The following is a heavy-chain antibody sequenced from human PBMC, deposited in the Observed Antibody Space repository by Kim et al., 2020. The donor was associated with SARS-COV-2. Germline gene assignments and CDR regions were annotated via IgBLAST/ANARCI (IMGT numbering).Heavy chain of an antibody. CDR1: GFTFSSYS. J-gene: IGHJ6*02. V-gene: IGHV3-21*01. Sequence: GGSLRLSCAASGFTFSSYSMNWVRQAPGKGLEWVSSLSSSSEYIYYADSVKGRFTISRDNAKNSLYLQMNSLTAEDTAVYYCARDQKEYYVGRGFYHVEYYGLDVWGQGTTVTVSS. CDR3: ARDQKEYYVGRGFYHVEYYGLDV. CDR2: LSSSSEYI. D-gene: IGHD3-22*01.